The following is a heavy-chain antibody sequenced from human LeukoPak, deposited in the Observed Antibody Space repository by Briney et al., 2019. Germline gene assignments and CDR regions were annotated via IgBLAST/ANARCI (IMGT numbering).Heavy chain of an antibody. J-gene: IGHJ4*02. D-gene: IGHD3-22*01. V-gene: IGHV3-21*01. Sequence: PGGSLRLSCAASGFTFSSYSMNWVRQAPGKGLEWVSSISSSSSYIYYADSVKGRFTISRDNAKNSLYLQMNSLRAEDTAVYYCARDTTPGSSGYEPTLSYWGQGTLVTVSS. CDR3: ARDTTPGSSGYEPTLSY. CDR2: ISSSSSYI. CDR1: GFTFSSYS.